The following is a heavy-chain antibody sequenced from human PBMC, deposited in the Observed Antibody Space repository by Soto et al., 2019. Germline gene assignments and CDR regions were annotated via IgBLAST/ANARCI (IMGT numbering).Heavy chain of an antibody. Sequence: GASVKVSCKASGYTFTSYAMHWVRQAPGQRLEWMGWINAGNGNTKYSQKFQGRVTITRDTSASTAYMELSSLRSEDTAVYYCASPLYYYGSGSPNPAADYYYYYGMDVWGQGTTVTVSS. D-gene: IGHD3-10*01. CDR1: GYTFTSYA. CDR2: INAGNGNT. J-gene: IGHJ6*02. V-gene: IGHV1-3*01. CDR3: ASPLYYYGSGSPNPAADYYYYYGMDV.